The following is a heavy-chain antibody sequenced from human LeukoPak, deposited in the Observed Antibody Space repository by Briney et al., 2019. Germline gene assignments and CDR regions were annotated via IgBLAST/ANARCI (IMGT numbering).Heavy chain of an antibody. D-gene: IGHD6-6*01. Sequence: SETLSLTCTVSGGSISSYYWTWIRQPPGKGLEWIGYIYYSGSTNYNPSLKSRVTISVDTSKNQFSLKLSSVTAADTAVYYCARQEYSSSFPAWGFDYWGQGTLVTVSS. CDR1: GGSISSYY. J-gene: IGHJ4*02. CDR2: IYYSGST. V-gene: IGHV4-59*08. CDR3: ARQEYSSSFPAWGFDY.